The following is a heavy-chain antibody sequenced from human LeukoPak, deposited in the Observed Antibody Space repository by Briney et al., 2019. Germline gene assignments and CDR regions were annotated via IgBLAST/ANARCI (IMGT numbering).Heavy chain of an antibody. CDR1: GFTFSSYA. Sequence: PGGSLRLSCAASGFTFSSYAMSWIRQAPGKGLEWVANIKQDASEKYYVDSVKGRFTISRDNAKNSVYLQMNSLRADDTAVYFCARDVLGGFFDYWGQGTLVTVSS. J-gene: IGHJ4*02. CDR3: ARDVLGGFFDY. CDR2: IKQDASEK. V-gene: IGHV3-7*01. D-gene: IGHD1-26*01.